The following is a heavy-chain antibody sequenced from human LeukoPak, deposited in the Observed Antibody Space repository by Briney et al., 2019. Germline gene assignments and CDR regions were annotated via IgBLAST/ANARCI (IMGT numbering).Heavy chain of an antibody. CDR3: ARSRAYCSGGSCHDFDY. CDR2: INAGNGNT. D-gene: IGHD2-15*01. Sequence: ASVKVSCKASGGTFTSYAMHWVRQAPGQRLEWMGWINAGNGNTKYSQKFQGRVTITRDTSASTAYMKLSSLRSEDTAVYYCARSRAYCSGGSCHDFDYWGQGTLVTVSS. CDR1: GGTFTSYA. J-gene: IGHJ4*02. V-gene: IGHV1-3*01.